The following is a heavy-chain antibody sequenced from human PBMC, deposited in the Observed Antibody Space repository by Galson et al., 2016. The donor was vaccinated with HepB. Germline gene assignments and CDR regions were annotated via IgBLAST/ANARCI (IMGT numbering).Heavy chain of an antibody. Sequence: SLRLSCAASGFTFRMYSIHWMRQAPGKGLEWVAVISGSGRHEHYADSVKGRFSISRDNSRNMVRLQMSSLRTDETAVYYCAKEDFCRDVGCPAVQWCQGRLVTVSS. V-gene: IGHV3-30*04. J-gene: IGHJ4*02. CDR1: GFTFRMYS. CDR2: ISGSGRHE. CDR3: AKEDFCRDVGCPAVQ. D-gene: IGHD2-15*01.